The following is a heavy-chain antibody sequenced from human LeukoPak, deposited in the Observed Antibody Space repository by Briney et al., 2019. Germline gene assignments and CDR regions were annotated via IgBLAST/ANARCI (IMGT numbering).Heavy chain of an antibody. J-gene: IGHJ5*02. V-gene: IGHV1-46*01. D-gene: IGHD5-12*01. CDR2: LNPSRGNT. CDR3: ARAPTGYSGFDT. Sequence: ASVKVSCKASGYTFTSYYLHCVRQAPGQGLEWMGVLNPSRGNTNYAQNFQGRVTMTRDTSTSTVYMELSSLRSEDTAAFYCARAPTGYSGFDTWGQGTLVTVSS. CDR1: GYTFTSYY.